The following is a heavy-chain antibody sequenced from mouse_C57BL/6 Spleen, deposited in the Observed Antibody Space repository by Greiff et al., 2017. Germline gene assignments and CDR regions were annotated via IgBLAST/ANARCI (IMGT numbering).Heavy chain of an antibody. CDR3: VLWGYDRGYYFDY. V-gene: IGHV1-47*01. D-gene: IGHD2-2*01. CDR1: GYTFTTYP. J-gene: IGHJ2*01. CDR2: FHPYNDDT. Sequence: VQLQQSGAELVKPGASVKMSCKASGYTFTTYPIEWMKQNHGKSLEWIGNFHPYNDDTKYNEKFKGKATLTVEKSSSTVYLELSRLTSDDSAVYYCVLWGYDRGYYFDYWGQGTTLTVSS.